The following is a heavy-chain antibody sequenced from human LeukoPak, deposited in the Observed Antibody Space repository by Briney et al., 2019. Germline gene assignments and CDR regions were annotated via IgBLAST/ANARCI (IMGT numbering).Heavy chain of an antibody. CDR3: ARGYDFWSGHLNYYFDY. D-gene: IGHD3-3*01. J-gene: IGHJ4*02. Sequence: SETLSLTCTASGYSISSGYYWGWIRQPPGKGLEWIGSIYHSGSTYYNPSLKSRVTISVDTSKNQFSLKLSSVTAADTAVYYCARGYDFWSGHLNYYFDYWGQGTLVTVSS. CDR1: GYSISSGYY. V-gene: IGHV4-38-2*02. CDR2: IYHSGST.